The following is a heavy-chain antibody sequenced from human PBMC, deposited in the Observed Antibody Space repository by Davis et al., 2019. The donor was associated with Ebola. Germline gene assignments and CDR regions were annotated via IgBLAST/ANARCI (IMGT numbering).Heavy chain of an antibody. J-gene: IGHJ6*02. CDR3: ASGSWRLGYYGMDV. CDR2: IYPGDSDT. V-gene: IGHV5-51*01. Sequence: GESLKISCQGSGYSFTTFWIGWVRQMPGKGLEWMGIIYPGDSDTRYNQSFQGHVTISADKSISTAYLQWSSLKASDTAMYYCASGSWRLGYYGMDVWGQGTTVTVSS. D-gene: IGHD6-13*01. CDR1: GYSFTTFW.